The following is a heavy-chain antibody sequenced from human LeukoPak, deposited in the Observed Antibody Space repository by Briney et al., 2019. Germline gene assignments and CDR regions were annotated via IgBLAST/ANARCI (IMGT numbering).Heavy chain of an antibody. CDR1: GFTFSGYW. D-gene: IGHD2-15*01. CDR2: INSGGSTT. CDR3: ARGGIGCFDI. Sequence: GGSLRLSCAASGFTFSGYWMHWVRQAPGKGLVWVSHINSGGSTTSYADSVKGRFTISRDNAKNTLYLQMNSLRAEDTAVYYCARGGIGCFDIWGQGTVVTVSS. V-gene: IGHV3-74*01. J-gene: IGHJ3*02.